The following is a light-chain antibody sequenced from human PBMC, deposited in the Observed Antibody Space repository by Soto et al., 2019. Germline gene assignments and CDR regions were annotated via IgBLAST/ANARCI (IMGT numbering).Light chain of an antibody. J-gene: IGLJ2*01. CDR1: SGGIASNY. CDR2: KNN. CDR3: QSYDTTTVV. V-gene: IGLV6-57*04. Sequence: NFMLTQPHSVSESPGKTVTISCTRSSGGIASNYVQWYQQRPGSAPTTVIYKNNQRPSGVPARFSGSTDGSSNSASLTISGLQIEGEADYYCQSYDTTTVVFGGGTKVTVL.